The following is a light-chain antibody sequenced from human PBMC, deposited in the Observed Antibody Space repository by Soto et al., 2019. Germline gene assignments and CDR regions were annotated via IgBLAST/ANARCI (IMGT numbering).Light chain of an antibody. CDR1: QTVGNNY. CDR2: GAS. J-gene: IGKJ1*01. CDR3: LQSATSPRT. V-gene: IGKV3-20*01. Sequence: EIVLTQSPGTLSLSPGERATLSCRASQTVGNNYLDWYQQKPGQAPRLLIYGASSRATVIPDRFSGSGSGTDFTFTISRLEPEDFAVYYCLQSATSPRTFGQGTKVEIK.